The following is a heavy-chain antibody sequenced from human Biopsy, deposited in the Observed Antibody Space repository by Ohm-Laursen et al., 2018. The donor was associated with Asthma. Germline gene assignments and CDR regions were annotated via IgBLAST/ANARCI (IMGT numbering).Heavy chain of an antibody. CDR2: ISFDGSNK. CDR1: GFTFSTYG. Sequence: SLRLSCSASGFTFSTYGMHWVRQAPGKGLEWVAVISFDGSNKYYGDSVKGRFTIARDNSKNTVYLQMNSLRAEDTAVYYCASYEVVTAILPMDVWGQGTTVTVSS. D-gene: IGHD2-21*02. CDR3: ASYEVVTAILPMDV. J-gene: IGHJ6*02. V-gene: IGHV3-30*03.